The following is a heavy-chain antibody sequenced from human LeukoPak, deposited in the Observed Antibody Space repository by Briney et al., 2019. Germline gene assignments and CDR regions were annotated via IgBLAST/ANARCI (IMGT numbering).Heavy chain of an antibody. CDR1: GYSFTSYW. Sequence: PGESLKISCKGSGYSFTSYWIGWVRQMPGEGLEWMGIIYPGDSDTRYSPSFQGQVTISADKSISTAYLQWSSLKASDTAMYYCARHCSSTSCPDYYGMDVWGQGTTVTVSS. D-gene: IGHD2-2*01. CDR3: ARHCSSTSCPDYYGMDV. V-gene: IGHV5-51*01. J-gene: IGHJ6*02. CDR2: IYPGDSDT.